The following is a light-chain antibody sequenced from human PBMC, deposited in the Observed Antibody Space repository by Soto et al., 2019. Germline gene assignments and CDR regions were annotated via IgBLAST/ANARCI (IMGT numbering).Light chain of an antibody. CDR1: SRDVGAYNY. CDR3: CSYAGTYSYS. J-gene: IGLJ1*01. Sequence: SALTQPRSVSGSPGQSVTISCTGPSRDVGAYNYVSWYQQHPGNAPKFISYDVYKRPSGVADRFSGSKSDNTASLTISGSEAEDEVDYICCSYAGTYSYSFGTRTEGTVL. CDR2: DVY. V-gene: IGLV2-11*01.